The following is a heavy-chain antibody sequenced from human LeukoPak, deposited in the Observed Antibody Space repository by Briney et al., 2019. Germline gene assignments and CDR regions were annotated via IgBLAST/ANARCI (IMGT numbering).Heavy chain of an antibody. CDR3: AREGPWYAGDY. J-gene: IGHJ4*02. D-gene: IGHD6-13*01. V-gene: IGHV3-21*05. CDR2: ISSSSSYI. Sequence: GGSLRLSCAASGYSFSSYTMSWVRQAPVKGLEWVSCISSSSSYIYYTDSVKGRFTISRDNAKNSLYLQMNRLRAEDTAVYYCAREGPWYAGDYWGQGTLVTVSS. CDR1: GYSFSSYT.